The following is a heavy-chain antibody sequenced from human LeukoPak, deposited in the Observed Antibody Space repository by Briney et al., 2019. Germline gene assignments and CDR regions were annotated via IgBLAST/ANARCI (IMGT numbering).Heavy chain of an antibody. Sequence: SETLSLACTVSDYSISRGYYWGWIRQPPGKGLEWIGSIYHSGSTYYNPSLESRVTISVHTSKNQFSLRLSSVTAADTAVYYCARDKYDYYYYYGMDVWGQGTTVTVSS. CDR2: IYHSGST. CDR3: ARDKYDYYYYYGMDV. CDR1: DYSISRGYY. D-gene: IGHD2-2*01. V-gene: IGHV4-38-2*02. J-gene: IGHJ6*02.